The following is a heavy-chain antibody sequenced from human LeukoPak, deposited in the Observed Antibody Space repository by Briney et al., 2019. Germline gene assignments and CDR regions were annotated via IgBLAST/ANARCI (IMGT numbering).Heavy chain of an antibody. V-gene: IGHV3-48*03. CDR2: ISSSGSTI. D-gene: IGHD3-22*01. CDR3: ARGSARSNYYYDSSGYYYGVDAFDI. CDR1: GFTFSSYE. J-gene: IGHJ3*02. Sequence: GGSLRLSCAASGFTFSSYEMNWVRQAPGKGLEWVSYISSSGSTIYYADSVKGRFTISRDNAKNSLYLQMNSLRAEDTAVYYCARGSARSNYYYDSSGYYYGVDAFDIWGQGTMVTVSS.